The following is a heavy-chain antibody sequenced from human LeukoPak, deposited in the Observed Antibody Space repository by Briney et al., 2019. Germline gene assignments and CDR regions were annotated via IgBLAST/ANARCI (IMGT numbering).Heavy chain of an antibody. D-gene: IGHD3-22*01. Sequence: GGSLRLSCAASGFTFSSYSMNWVRQAPGKGLEWVSSISSSSGYIYYADSLKGRFTISRDNAKNSLYLQMNSLRAEDTAVYYCARYSDTSGYYYFDYWGQGILVTVSS. J-gene: IGHJ4*02. CDR1: GFTFSSYS. CDR3: ARYSDTSGYYYFDY. CDR2: ISSSSGYI. V-gene: IGHV3-21*01.